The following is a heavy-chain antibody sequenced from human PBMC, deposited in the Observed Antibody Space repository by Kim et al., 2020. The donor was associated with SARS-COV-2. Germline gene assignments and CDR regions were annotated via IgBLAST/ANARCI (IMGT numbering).Heavy chain of an antibody. CDR3: ARDGYSYGAWFDP. D-gene: IGHD5-18*01. Sequence: NYAQKVQGRVTMTRDTSLSTAYMELSSLRSDDTAVYYCARDGYSYGAWFDPWGQGTLVTVSS. J-gene: IGHJ5*02. V-gene: IGHV1-2*02.